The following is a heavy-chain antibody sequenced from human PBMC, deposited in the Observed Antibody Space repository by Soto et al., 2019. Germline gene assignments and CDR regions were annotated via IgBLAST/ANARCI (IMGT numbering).Heavy chain of an antibody. Sequence: QVHLVQSGAEVRETGASVRISCEASGYIFTDYAIHWVRQAPGQRPEWMGWINAANGNIKSSRPFRDRVTLTIDKSASTAYMDLTSMRSEDTAVYFCARRGITGTNTYYYVLDVWGQGTAVTVSS. J-gene: IGHJ6*02. D-gene: IGHD1-20*01. CDR1: GYIFTDYA. CDR3: ARRGITGTNTYYYVLDV. V-gene: IGHV1-3*01. CDR2: INAANGNI.